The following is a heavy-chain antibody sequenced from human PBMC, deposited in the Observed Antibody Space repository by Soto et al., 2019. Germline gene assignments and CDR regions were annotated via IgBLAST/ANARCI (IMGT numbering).Heavy chain of an antibody. CDR1: GFTFSSYN. CDR2: ITSSGGAI. Sequence: EVQLVESGGGLVQPGGSLRLSCTASGFTFSSYNMNWVRQAPGKGLEWVSCITSSGGAIYADSVKGRFTISRDDARNLLFLQMNSLRAEDTAVYYCARSIPGDFWGRGTLVTVSS. V-gene: IGHV3-48*01. J-gene: IGHJ4*02. CDR3: ARSIPGDF. D-gene: IGHD2-21*01.